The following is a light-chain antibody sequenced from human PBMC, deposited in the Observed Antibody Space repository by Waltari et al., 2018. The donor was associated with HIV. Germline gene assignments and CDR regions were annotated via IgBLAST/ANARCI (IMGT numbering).Light chain of an antibody. Sequence: EIVLTQSPVTLSLSPGERATLSCRASQNIKTFLDWYQHIPGQAPRLLIYDVSNRATGIPARFSGSGSGTDFTLTISSLEPEDFAVYYCQQRSNWPLTFGGGTKVEMK. V-gene: IGKV3-11*01. CDR1: QNIKTF. CDR3: QQRSNWPLT. CDR2: DVS. J-gene: IGKJ4*01.